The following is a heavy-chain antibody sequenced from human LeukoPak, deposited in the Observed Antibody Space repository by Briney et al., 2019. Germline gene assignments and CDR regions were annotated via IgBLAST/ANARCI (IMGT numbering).Heavy chain of an antibody. V-gene: IGHV3-48*04. CDR2: ITSSSTTL. J-gene: IGHJ4*02. CDR3: AGRTCSDGVCAFDY. D-gene: IGHD2-8*01. Sequence: GGSLRLSCAASGFTFSGYIMNWVRQAPGKGLEWVSYITSSSTTLYYADSMKGRITISRDNAKNSLYLQMNSLRAEDTAIYYCAGRTCSDGVCAFDYWGQGTLVTVSS. CDR1: GFTFSGYI.